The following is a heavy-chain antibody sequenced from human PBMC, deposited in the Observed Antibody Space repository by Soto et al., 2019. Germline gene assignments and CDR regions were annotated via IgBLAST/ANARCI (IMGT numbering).Heavy chain of an antibody. V-gene: IGHV2-5*02. CDR1: GFSLNTDGEG. CDR2: IYWDDDE. D-gene: IGHD3-10*01. Sequence: QITLKESGPTPVKPTQPLTLTCSFSGFSLNTDGEGVGWVRQPPGEALEWLALIYWDDDERYSPSLKTRLTISKDPSKNQVVLRMTNMDPVDTATYYCAHSRNLITEDAQVGDFDYWGQGTLVTVSS. J-gene: IGHJ4*02. CDR3: AHSRNLITEDAQVGDFDY.